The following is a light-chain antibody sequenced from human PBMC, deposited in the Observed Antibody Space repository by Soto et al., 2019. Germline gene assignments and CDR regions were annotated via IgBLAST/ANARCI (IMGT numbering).Light chain of an antibody. CDR1: QSISRQ. CDR3: LQYQSYWT. J-gene: IGKJ1*01. V-gene: IGKV1-5*03. CDR2: QAS. Sequence: DIQMTQSPSTLSASVGDRVSITCRASQSISRQLAWYQQKPGKAPNLLIYQASNLETGVPPRFTGSGSGTEFTLTISSLQPDDLATYYGLQYQSYWTFGQGTKVEVK.